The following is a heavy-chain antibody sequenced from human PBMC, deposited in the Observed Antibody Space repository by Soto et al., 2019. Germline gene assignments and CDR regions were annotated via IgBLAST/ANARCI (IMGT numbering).Heavy chain of an antibody. V-gene: IGHV3-23*01. D-gene: IGHD3-16*01. J-gene: IGHJ5*02. CDR3: AKDLEKWLVQLGGLDT. Sequence: EVQLLESGGGMVQPGGSLRLSCVASGFTLSSYFMTWVRQAPGKWLEWVSAISNSVGSTYYADSVKGRFTISRDNSHNTLYLQMNNLRAEDTARYDCAKDLEKWLVQLGGLDTWGQGAQVTVSS. CDR1: GFTLSSYF. CDR2: ISNSVGST.